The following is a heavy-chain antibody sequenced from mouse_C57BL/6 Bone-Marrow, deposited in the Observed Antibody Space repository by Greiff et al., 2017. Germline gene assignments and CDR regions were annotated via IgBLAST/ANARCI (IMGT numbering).Heavy chain of an antibody. CDR2: IYPGDGDT. J-gene: IGHJ3*01. CDR3: AREDYGSPAWFAY. V-gene: IGHV1-82*01. D-gene: IGHD1-1*01. Sequence: VQLQQSGPELVKPGASVKISCKASGYAFSSSWMNWVKQRPGKGLEWIGRIYPGDGDTNYNGKFKGKATLTADKSSSTAYMQLSSLTSEDSAVYFCAREDYGSPAWFAYWGQGTLVTVSA. CDR1: GYAFSSSW.